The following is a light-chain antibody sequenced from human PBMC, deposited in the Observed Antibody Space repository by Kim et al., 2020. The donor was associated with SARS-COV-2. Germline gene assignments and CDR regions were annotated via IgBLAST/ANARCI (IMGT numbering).Light chain of an antibody. V-gene: IGKV3-20*01. CDR2: GAS. Sequence: EIVLTQSPGTLSLSPGERATLSCRTSQSVISSSLGWYQQKPGQPPRLLIYGASSKATGIPDRFSGSGAGTDVTLTISRLAPESFAMYCWQQDDKSPWPCGRGT. J-gene: IGKJ2*01. CDR1: QSVISSS. CDR3: QQDDKSPWP.